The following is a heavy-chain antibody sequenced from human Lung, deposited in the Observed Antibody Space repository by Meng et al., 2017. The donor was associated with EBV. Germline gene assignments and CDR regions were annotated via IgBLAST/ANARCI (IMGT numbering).Heavy chain of an antibody. V-gene: IGHV4-31*03. CDR1: GGAISSGGFY. CDR2: IYYSGSN. J-gene: IGHJ5*02. D-gene: IGHD4-17*01. CDR3: ARTTYGDYNWFDH. Sequence: VQLQERGPGLVTPPHTLSLTSTVCGGAISSGGFYWSWIRQHPGKGVEWIGYIYYSGSNYYNPSLRSRVAISIDTSKNHFSLKLTSATAADKAVYFCARTTYGDYNWFDHWGQGTLVTVSS.